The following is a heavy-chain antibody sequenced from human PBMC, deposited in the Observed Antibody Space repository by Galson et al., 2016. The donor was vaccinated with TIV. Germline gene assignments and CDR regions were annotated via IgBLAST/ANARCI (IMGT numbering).Heavy chain of an antibody. CDR1: GYKFSDYH. CDR3: ARDFNWNDGGFDH. CDR2: VDPEDDET. Sequence: VKVSCKVSGYKFSDYHMHWVQQAPGKGLEWLGRVDPEDDETIYSEKFQGRITITADTSTDTVYLEVGSLRSEDTAIYYCARDFNWNDGGFDHWGQGSLVTVSS. J-gene: IGHJ5*02. D-gene: IGHD1-20*01. V-gene: IGHV1-69-2*01.